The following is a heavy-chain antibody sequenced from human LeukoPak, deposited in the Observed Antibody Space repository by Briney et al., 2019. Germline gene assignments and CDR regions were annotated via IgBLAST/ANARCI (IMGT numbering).Heavy chain of an antibody. J-gene: IGHJ5*02. V-gene: IGHV3-9*01. Sequence: GGSLRLYCAASGFTFDDYAMQWVRQAPGKGLEWVSGISWNSGSIGYADSVKGRFTISRDNAKNSLYLQMNSLRAEDTALYYCAKEYYDFWSGDKTSRWFDPWGQGTLVTVSS. CDR2: ISWNSGSI. D-gene: IGHD3-3*01. CDR1: GFTFDDYA. CDR3: AKEYYDFWSGDKTSRWFDP.